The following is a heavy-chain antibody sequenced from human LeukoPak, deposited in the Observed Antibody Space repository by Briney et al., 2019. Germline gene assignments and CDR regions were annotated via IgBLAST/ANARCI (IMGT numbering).Heavy chain of an antibody. V-gene: IGHV4-38-2*02. Sequence: SETLSLTCTVSGYSISSAYYWDWIRQPPGKGLEWIGSINHSGSTYYNPSLKSRVTISVGTSKNQFSLKLSSVTAADTAVYYCASLERYDILTGPFDYWGQGTLVTVSS. CDR1: GYSISSAYY. CDR3: ASLERYDILTGPFDY. J-gene: IGHJ4*02. CDR2: INHSGST. D-gene: IGHD3-9*01.